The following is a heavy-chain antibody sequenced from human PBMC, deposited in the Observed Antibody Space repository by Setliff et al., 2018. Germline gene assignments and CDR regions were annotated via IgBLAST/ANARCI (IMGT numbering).Heavy chain of an antibody. CDR3: AYDSSGYYPGY. V-gene: IGHV1-18*01. Sequence: ASVKVSCKASGHTLITFGISWVRQAPGQGLLWMGWISAYSDDTKYAEKFQGRVTMTMDTSTGTAYMELRSLRSDDTAVYICAYDSSGYYPGYWGQGTLVTVSS. CDR1: GHTLITFG. J-gene: IGHJ4*02. CDR2: ISAYSDDT. D-gene: IGHD3-22*01.